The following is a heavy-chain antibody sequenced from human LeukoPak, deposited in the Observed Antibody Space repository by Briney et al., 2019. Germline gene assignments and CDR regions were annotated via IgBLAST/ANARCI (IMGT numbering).Heavy chain of an antibody. CDR3: ARDHPAAGTNFDY. J-gene: IGHJ4*02. V-gene: IGHV3-48*02. CDR1: GFTFSRYG. D-gene: IGHD6-13*01. CDR2: ISSSSTK. Sequence: PGGSLRLSCAAYGFTFSRYGMSWVRQAPGKGLEWVSYISSSSTKYHADSVKGRFTISRDNAKNSLYLEMNSLRDEDTAVYYCARDHPAAGTNFDYWGQGTLVTVSS.